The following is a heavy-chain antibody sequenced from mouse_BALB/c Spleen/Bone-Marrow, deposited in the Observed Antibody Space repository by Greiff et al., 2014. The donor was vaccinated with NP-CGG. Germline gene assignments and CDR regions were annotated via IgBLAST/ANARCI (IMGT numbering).Heavy chain of an antibody. J-gene: IGHJ4*01. CDR3: TRSGTLGAMDY. D-gene: IGHD3-3*01. CDR2: ISSGSSTI. CDR1: GFTFSSFG. V-gene: IGHV5-17*02. Sequence: EVMLVESGGGLVQPGGSRKLSCAASGFTFSSFGMHWVRQAPEKGLEWVAYISSGSSTIYYADKMKGRFTISRDNPKNTLFLQMTSLRSEDTAMYYCTRSGTLGAMDYWGQGTSVTVSS.